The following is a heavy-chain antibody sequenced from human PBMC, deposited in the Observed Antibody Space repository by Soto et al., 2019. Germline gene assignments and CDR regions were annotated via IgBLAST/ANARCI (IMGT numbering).Heavy chain of an antibody. CDR3: GLRGAVADPRGY. CDR1: GASISSGRNH. Sequence: SETLSLTCSVSGASISSGRNHWGWIRQPPGKGLEWIGSIYYSGSLYYYYNPSLKSRVTISVDTSKNQFSLNLTSVTAADTAVYYCGLRGAVADPRGYWGQGTLVTVSS. V-gene: IGHV4-39*01. CDR2: IYYSGSLYY. J-gene: IGHJ4*02. D-gene: IGHD6-19*01.